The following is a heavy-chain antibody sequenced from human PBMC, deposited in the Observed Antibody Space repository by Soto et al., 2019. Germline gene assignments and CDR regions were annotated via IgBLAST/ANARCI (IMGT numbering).Heavy chain of an antibody. CDR3: ARQKQWLSPFDD. J-gene: IGHJ4*02. D-gene: IGHD6-19*01. CDR2: IHNSGTT. CDR1: GGSITNDDYY. V-gene: IGHV4-31*03. Sequence: QVQLQESGPGLVKPSQTLSLTCTVSGGSITNDDYYWNWIRQLPGKGLEWIGYIHNSGTTDYNPSLKSRVXXXVXXSKSQFALKLSSVTAADTAVYFCARQKQWLSPFDDWGQGTLVTVSS.